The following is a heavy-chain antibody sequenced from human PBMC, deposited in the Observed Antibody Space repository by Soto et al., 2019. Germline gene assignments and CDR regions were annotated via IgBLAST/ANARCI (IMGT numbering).Heavy chain of an antibody. CDR2: IKSKTAGGTT. D-gene: IGHD4-17*01. Sequence: PGGSLRLSCAASEFTFTNAWMSWVRQAPGKGLEWVGRIKSKTAGGTTDYAAPVQGRFTISRDESRNTLYLQMNGLKTEDTAVYYCTSLYYGHWGQGTLVTVSS. V-gene: IGHV3-15*01. CDR3: TSLYYGH. CDR1: EFTFTNAW. J-gene: IGHJ4*02.